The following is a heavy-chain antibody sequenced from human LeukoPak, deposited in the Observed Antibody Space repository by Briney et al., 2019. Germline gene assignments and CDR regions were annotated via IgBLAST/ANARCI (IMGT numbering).Heavy chain of an antibody. CDR3: AKDPRNSGSYGGHFQY. D-gene: IGHD1-26*01. Sequence: GGSLRLSCAASGFTFDDYAMHWVRQVSGKGLEWVSGISWNSDSIGYADSVKGRFTISRDNAKNSLYLQMNSLRAEDTALYYCAKDPRNSGSYGGHFQYWGQGTLVTVSS. CDR2: ISWNSDSI. CDR1: GFTFDDYA. J-gene: IGHJ1*01. V-gene: IGHV3-9*01.